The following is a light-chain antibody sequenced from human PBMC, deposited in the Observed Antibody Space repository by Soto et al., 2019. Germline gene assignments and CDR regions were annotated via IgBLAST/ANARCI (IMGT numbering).Light chain of an antibody. Sequence: EIVFTQSPGTLPLSPGERATLSCRASQSVSSSYLAWYQQKPGQAPRLLIYGASSRATGIPDRFSGSGSRTDFTLTISRLEPEDFAVYYCQQYGSSPLLTFGGGTKVDIK. CDR2: GAS. V-gene: IGKV3-20*01. J-gene: IGKJ4*01. CDR3: QQYGSSPLLT. CDR1: QSVSSSY.